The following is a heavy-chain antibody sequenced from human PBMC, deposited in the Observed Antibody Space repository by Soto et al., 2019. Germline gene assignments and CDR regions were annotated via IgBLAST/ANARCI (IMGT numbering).Heavy chain of an antibody. J-gene: IGHJ6*02. CDR1: GFTVSSNY. CDR2: IYSGGST. V-gene: IGHV3-66*01. Sequence: EVQLVESGGGLVQPGGSLRLSCAASGFTVSSNYMSWVRQAPGKGLEWVSVIYSGGSTYYADSVKGRFTISRDNSKNTLYLQMNSLRAEDTAVYYCARDLAWELRRYYGMDVWGQGTTVTVSS. D-gene: IGHD1-26*01. CDR3: ARDLAWELRRYYGMDV.